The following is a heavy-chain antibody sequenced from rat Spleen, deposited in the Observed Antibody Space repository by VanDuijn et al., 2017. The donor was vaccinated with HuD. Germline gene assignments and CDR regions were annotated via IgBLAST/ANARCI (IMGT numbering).Heavy chain of an antibody. D-gene: IGHD1-9*01. CDR2: IWSNGGT. J-gene: IGHJ2*01. V-gene: IGHV2-30*01. CDR3: ARADGYNSDYFDY. Sequence: QPPGKGLEWMGVIWSNGGTDYNSALKSRLSISRDTSKSQVFLKMNSLQTEDIATYYCARADGYNSDYFDYWGQGVMVTVSS.